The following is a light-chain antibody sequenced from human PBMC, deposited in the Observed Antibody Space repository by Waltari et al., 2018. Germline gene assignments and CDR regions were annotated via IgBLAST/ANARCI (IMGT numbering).Light chain of an antibody. V-gene: IGKV1-5*03. Sequence: DIQMPQSPSTLPASVGDSVTITCRASQYVKNNLAWFQQKPGKAPKVLIHEASRLESGVPSRFSGSGFGTEFILSISSLQPDDFATYYCQEYDSLPITFGGGTKVEIK. CDR1: QYVKNN. CDR3: QEYDSLPIT. J-gene: IGKJ4*01. CDR2: EAS.